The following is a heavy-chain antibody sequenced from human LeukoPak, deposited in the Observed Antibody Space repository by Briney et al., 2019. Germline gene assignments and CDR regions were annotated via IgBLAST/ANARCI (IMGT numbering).Heavy chain of an antibody. J-gene: IGHJ3*02. CDR2: IYSGGST. CDR1: GFTVSSNY. D-gene: IGHD4-17*01. Sequence: PGGSLRLSCAASGFTVSSNYMSWVRQAPGKGLEWVSVIYSGGSTYYADSVKCRFTISRDNSKNTLYLQMNSLRAEDTAVYYCARDWGYGDYSSAFDIWGQGTMVTVSS. V-gene: IGHV3-53*01. CDR3: ARDWGYGDYSSAFDI.